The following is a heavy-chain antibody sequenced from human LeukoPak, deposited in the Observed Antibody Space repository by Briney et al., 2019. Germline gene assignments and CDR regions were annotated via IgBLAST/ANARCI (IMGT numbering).Heavy chain of an antibody. Sequence: ASVKVSCKASGYTFIDYYMHWVRQAPGQGLEWMGRIDPKSGGTSYAQKFQGRVTMTMDTSITTAYMALNSLRSADTAIYYCARLALSGIDYWGQGTLVTVSS. CDR1: GYTFIDYY. D-gene: IGHD1-1*01. CDR2: IDPKSGGT. CDR3: ARLALSGIDY. V-gene: IGHV1-2*02. J-gene: IGHJ4*02.